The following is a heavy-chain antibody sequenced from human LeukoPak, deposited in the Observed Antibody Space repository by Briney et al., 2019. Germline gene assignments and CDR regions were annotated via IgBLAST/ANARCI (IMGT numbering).Heavy chain of an antibody. CDR3: ARDLEYSSSSLGY. Sequence: KTGGSMRLSCAAFGFTFSSYEMYWVRQAPGKGLGWVSDIRSSGSTIYYSDSVKGRFTISRDNAKNSLYLQMNSLRAEDTAVYYCARDLEYSSSSLGYWGQGTLVTVSS. D-gene: IGHD6-6*01. CDR2: IRSSGSTI. J-gene: IGHJ4*02. V-gene: IGHV3-48*03. CDR1: GFTFSSYE.